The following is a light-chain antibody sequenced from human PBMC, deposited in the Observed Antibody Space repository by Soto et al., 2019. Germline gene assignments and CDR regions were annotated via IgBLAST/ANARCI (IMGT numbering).Light chain of an antibody. V-gene: IGKV3-20*01. Sequence: ENVLTQSPGCLSLSPGEIATLSCRASQSVNSRSLAWCQQKPGRAHRLLIYGASSRATGIPDRFSGSGSGTDFTLTISSLQSEDFAVYYCQQYNHWPPITFGQGTRLEIK. CDR3: QQYNHWPPIT. J-gene: IGKJ5*01. CDR1: QSVNSRS. CDR2: GAS.